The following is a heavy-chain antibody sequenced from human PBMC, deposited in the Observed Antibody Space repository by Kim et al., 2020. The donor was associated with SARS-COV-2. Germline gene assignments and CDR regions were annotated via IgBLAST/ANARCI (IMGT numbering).Heavy chain of an antibody. CDR1: GYTFFTYA. V-gene: IGHV1-3*01. CDR3: ARDISSSSWYLGFDY. D-gene: IGHD6-13*01. CDR2: INVGNGNT. J-gene: IGHJ4*02. Sequence: ASVKVSCKASGYTFFTYAMHWVRQAPGQRLEWMGWINVGNGNTKYSQNFQGRVTITRDTSATTAYMELSSLRSEDTPVYYCARDISSSSWYLGFDYWGQGTLVTVSS.